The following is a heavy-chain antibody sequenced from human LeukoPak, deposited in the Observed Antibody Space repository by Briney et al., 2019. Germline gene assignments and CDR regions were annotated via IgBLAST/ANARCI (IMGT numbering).Heavy chain of an antibody. CDR2: IYYSGST. Sequence: SETLSLTCTVSGGSISSSSYYWGWIRQPPGKGLEWIGSIYYSGSTYYNPSLKSRVTISVDTSKNQFSLKLSSVTAADTAVYYCARPGIAVAGTPTNWFDPWGQGTLVIVSS. CDR3: ARPGIAVAGTPTNWFDP. V-gene: IGHV4-39*07. J-gene: IGHJ5*02. D-gene: IGHD6-19*01. CDR1: GGSISSSSYY.